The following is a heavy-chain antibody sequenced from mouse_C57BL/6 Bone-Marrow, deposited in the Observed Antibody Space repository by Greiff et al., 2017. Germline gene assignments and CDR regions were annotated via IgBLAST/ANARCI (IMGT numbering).Heavy chain of an antibody. CDR3: AREAYDYDY. CDR2: IDPSSGNT. CDR1: GYTFTSYW. J-gene: IGHJ2*01. Sequence: VQLQQPGAELVRPGASVKLSCKASGYTFTSYWMRWVKQRPGQGLEWIGEIDPSSGNTYYNEKFKGKATLTVDKSSSTAYMQLRSLTSEDSAVYYCAREAYDYDYWGQGTTLTVSS. V-gene: IGHV1-81*01. D-gene: IGHD2-4*01.